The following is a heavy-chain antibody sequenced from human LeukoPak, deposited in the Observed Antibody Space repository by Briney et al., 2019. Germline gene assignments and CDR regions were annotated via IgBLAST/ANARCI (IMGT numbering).Heavy chain of an antibody. CDR3: AKGPEATPRLLWYDY. J-gene: IGHJ4*02. Sequence: QPGGSLRLSCAASGFTFSSYGMHWVRQAPGKGLEWVAVISYDGSNKYYADSVKGRFTISRDNSKNTLYLQMNSLRAEDTAVYYCAKGPEATPRLLWYDYWGQGTLVTVSS. CDR2: ISYDGSNK. D-gene: IGHD3-10*01. V-gene: IGHV3-30*18. CDR1: GFTFSSYG.